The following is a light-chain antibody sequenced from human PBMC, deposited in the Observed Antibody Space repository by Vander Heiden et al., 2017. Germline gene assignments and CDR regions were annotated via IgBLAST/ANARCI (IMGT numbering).Light chain of an antibody. V-gene: IGLV4-69*01. CDR3: QNWGTGDWV. J-gene: IGLJ3*02. CDR1: RGHRRYA. Sequence: LVLTQSPSASPSLGASVKLTCTLSRGHRRYAIAWDLQQPARGPRYFMNVNSDGSHRKGDGIPGRFSASSAGAERYLTIASLQSEDEADYCCQNWGTGDWVFGGGTKLTVL. CDR2: VNSDGSH.